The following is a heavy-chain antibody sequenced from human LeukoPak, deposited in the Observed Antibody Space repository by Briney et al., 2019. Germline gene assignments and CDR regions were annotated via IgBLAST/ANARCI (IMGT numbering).Heavy chain of an antibody. Sequence: GGSLRLSCAASVFTFSSYDMHWVRQAPGKGLEWVAVISYDGSNKYYADSVKGRFTISRDNSKNTLYLQMNSLRAEDTAVYYCVSPFYWGQGTLVTVSS. J-gene: IGHJ4*02. CDR3: VSPFY. CDR2: ISYDGSNK. D-gene: IGHD3-3*02. CDR1: VFTFSSYD. V-gene: IGHV3-30-3*01.